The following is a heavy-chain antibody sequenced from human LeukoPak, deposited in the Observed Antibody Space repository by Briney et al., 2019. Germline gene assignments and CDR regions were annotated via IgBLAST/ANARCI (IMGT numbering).Heavy chain of an antibody. CDR3: ARVKRWLPSFDL. D-gene: IGHD5-24*01. V-gene: IGHV4-34*01. CDR1: GGSFSGYY. J-gene: IGHJ2*01. CDR2: INHSGST. Sequence: SETLSLTCAVYGGSFSGYYWSWIRQPPGKGLEWIGGINHSGSTNYNPSLKSRVTISVDTSKNQFSLKLSSVTAADTAVYYCARVKRWLPSFDLWGRGTLVTVSS.